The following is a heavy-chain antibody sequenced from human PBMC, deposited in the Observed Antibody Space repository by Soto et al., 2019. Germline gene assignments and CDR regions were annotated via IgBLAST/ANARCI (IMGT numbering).Heavy chain of an antibody. Sequence: EVQLVESGGGLVQPGGSLRLSCAASGVTVSSNYMSWVRQAPGKGLEWVSDIYSGGSTYYADSVKGRFTISRDNSKNTLYLPMNSLRAEDPAVYSCARDFYYHGSGTMGGYFDYWGQGTLATVSS. CDR1: GVTVSSNY. CDR2: IYSGGST. D-gene: IGHD3-10*01. V-gene: IGHV3-66*01. CDR3: ARDFYYHGSGTMGGYFDY. J-gene: IGHJ4*02.